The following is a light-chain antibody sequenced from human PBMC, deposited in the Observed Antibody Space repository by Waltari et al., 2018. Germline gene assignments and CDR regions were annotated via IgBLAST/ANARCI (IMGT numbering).Light chain of an antibody. CDR2: GAS. CDR3: QKSLSSRT. CDR1: QSIGSC. J-gene: IGKJ1*01. Sequence: DIQMTQSPTSLFASVVDTVTISCRASQSIGSCLSWYQHKPGKAPKLLIYGASTLQSGVPSRFSGSGSWTDFTLTITSLRPEDFATYYCQKSLSSRTFGQGTKVEIK. V-gene: IGKV1-39*01.